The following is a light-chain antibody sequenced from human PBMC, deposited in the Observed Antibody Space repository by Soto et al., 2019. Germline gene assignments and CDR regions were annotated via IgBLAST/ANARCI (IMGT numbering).Light chain of an antibody. CDR2: DVS. CDR1: STDVGGYNY. Sequence: QSALTQPASMSGSPGQSITISCTGTSTDVGGYNYVSWYQQHPGKAPKLMIYDVSNRPSGVSNRFSGSKSGNTASLTISGLQAEDEADYYCSSYTSSSTLGVFGGGTQLTVL. CDR3: SSYTSSSTLGV. V-gene: IGLV2-14*03. J-gene: IGLJ2*01.